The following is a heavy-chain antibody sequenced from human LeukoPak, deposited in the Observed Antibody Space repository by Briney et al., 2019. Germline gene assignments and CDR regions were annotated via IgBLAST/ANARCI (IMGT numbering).Heavy chain of an antibody. CDR3: AKENHYYGSGSPFDY. CDR1: GFTFSSYA. V-gene: IGHV3-23*01. Sequence: GGSLRLSCAASGFTFSSYAMSWVRQAPGKGLEWVSAISGSGGSTYYADSVKGRFSISRDNSKNTLYLQMNSLRAEDTAVYYCAKENHYYGSGSPFDYWGQGTLVTVSS. D-gene: IGHD3-10*01. J-gene: IGHJ4*02. CDR2: ISGSGGST.